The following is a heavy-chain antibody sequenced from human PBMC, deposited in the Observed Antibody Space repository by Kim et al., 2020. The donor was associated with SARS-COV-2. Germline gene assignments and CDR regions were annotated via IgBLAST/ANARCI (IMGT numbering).Heavy chain of an antibody. J-gene: IGHJ4*02. CDR3: ARAFGRIAAAETTFDY. V-gene: IGHV1-69*13. CDR2: IIPIFGTA. Sequence: SVKVSCKASGGTFSSYAISWVRQAPGQGLEWMGGIIPIFGTANYAQKFQGRVTITADESTSTAYMELSSLRSEDTAVYYCARAFGRIAAAETTFDYWGQGTLVTVSS. CDR1: GGTFSSYA. D-gene: IGHD6-13*01.